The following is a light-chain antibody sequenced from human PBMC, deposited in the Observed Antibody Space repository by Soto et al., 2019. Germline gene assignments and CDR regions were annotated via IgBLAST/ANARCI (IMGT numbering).Light chain of an antibody. J-gene: IGKJ2*01. CDR1: QSVRTY. CDR2: GAS. Sequence: DIQMTQSPSSLSASVGDRVTITCRASQSVRTYLNWYQRKPGKATKVLIYGASALQSGVPSRFSGSGSGTDFTRTVSSLQPEDFATYYCQQSFTTPYTFGQGTKLEIK. CDR3: QQSFTTPYT. V-gene: IGKV1-39*01.